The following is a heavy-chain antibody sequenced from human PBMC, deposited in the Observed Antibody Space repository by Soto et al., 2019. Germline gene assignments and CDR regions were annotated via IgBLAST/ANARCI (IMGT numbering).Heavy chain of an antibody. CDR3: AKGGSGWRRYFDY. Sequence: VQLLESGGGLVQPGGSLRLSCAASGFTFSSYAMSWVRQAPGKGLEWVAAISGSGGSTYYADSVKGRFTISRDNSKNTLYLQMNSLRAEDTAVYYCAKGGSGWRRYFDYWGQGTLVTVSS. J-gene: IGHJ4*02. CDR1: GFTFSSYA. D-gene: IGHD6-19*01. V-gene: IGHV3-23*01. CDR2: ISGSGGST.